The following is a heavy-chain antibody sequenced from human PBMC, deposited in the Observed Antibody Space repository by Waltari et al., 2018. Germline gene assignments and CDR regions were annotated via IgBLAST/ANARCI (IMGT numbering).Heavy chain of an antibody. J-gene: IGHJ4*02. Sequence: QVQLVQSGAEVKKPGASVKVSCKASGYTFTGYYMHWVRQAPGQGLEWMGWINPNSGGTNYAQKFKGRVTMTRDTSISTAYMGLSRRRSDDTAVYYCARGRVGDRSGWYLYWGQGTLVTVSS. D-gene: IGHD6-19*01. V-gene: IGHV1-2*02. CDR1: GYTFTGYY. CDR2: INPNSGGT. CDR3: ARGRVGDRSGWYLY.